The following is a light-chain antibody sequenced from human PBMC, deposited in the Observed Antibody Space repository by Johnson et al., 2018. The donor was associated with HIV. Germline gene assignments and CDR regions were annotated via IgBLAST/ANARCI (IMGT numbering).Light chain of an antibody. J-gene: IGLJ1*01. V-gene: IGLV1-51*02. Sequence: QSVLTQPPSVSAAPGQKVTISCSGSSSNIGKNYVSWYQQFPGTAPKLLIYENNKRPSGIPERFSGSKSGTSATLGITGLQTGDEADYYCATWDSSLRWVFGTGTKFPVL. CDR2: ENN. CDR3: ATWDSSLRWV. CDR1: SSNIGKNY.